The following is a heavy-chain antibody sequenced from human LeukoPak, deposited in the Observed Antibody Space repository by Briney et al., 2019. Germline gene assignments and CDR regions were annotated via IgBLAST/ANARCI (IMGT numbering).Heavy chain of an antibody. CDR3: ARDCSGGSCPFDY. CDR2: ISAYNGNT. D-gene: IGHD2-15*01. V-gene: IGHV1-18*01. CDR1: GYTFTCYG. J-gene: IGHJ4*02. Sequence: ASVKVSCKASGYTFTCYGISWGRQAPGQGLEWMGWISAYNGNTNYAQKLQGRVSMTTDTSTSTAYMELRSLRSDDTAVYYCARDCSGGSCPFDYWGQGTLVTVSS.